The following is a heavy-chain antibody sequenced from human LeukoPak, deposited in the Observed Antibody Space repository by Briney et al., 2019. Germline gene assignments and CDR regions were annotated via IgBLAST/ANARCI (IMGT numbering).Heavy chain of an antibody. CDR2: ISAYNGNT. D-gene: IGHD3-10*01. CDR3: ARDRLLWFGELPDFDY. V-gene: IGHV1-18*01. Sequence: ASVKVSCKASGYTFTSYGTSWVRQAPGQGLEWMGWISAYNGNTNYAQKLRGRVTMTTDTSTSTAYMELRSLRSDDTAVYYCARDRLLWFGELPDFDYWGQGTLVTVSS. J-gene: IGHJ4*02. CDR1: GYTFTSYG.